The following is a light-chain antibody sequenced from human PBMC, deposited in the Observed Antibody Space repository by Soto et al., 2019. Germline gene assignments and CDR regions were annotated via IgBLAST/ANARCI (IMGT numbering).Light chain of an antibody. CDR3: CSYAGSNTFA. V-gene: IGLV2-8*01. Sequence: QSVLTQPPSASGSPGQSVTIACTGTSSDVGGYNYVSWYQEHPGKAPKVIIYEVSKRPSGVPDRFSGYKSGNTASLTVSELQAEDEADYYCCSYAGSNTFAFGTGTKVTVL. J-gene: IGLJ1*01. CDR2: EVS. CDR1: SSDVGGYNY.